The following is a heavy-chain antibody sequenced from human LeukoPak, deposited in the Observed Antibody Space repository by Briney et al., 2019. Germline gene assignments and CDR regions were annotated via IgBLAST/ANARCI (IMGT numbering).Heavy chain of an antibody. V-gene: IGHV3-21*01. CDR1: GFTLKTFK. CDR3: ARVRRDGYYFDS. D-gene: IGHD5-24*01. Sequence: AGGSLRLSCVVSGFTLKTFKMNWVRQAPGQGLEGVSSISSDSTYTSYADSVKGRFTISGDNAKNSMYLQMDSLGAEDTAVYYCARVRRDGYYFDSWGQGTLVTVSS. J-gene: IGHJ4*02. CDR2: ISSDSTYT.